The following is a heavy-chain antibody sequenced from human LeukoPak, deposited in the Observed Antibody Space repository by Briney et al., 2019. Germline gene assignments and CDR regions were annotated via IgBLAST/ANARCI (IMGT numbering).Heavy chain of an antibody. Sequence: PGGSLRLSCAASGFTVSSNYMSWVRQAPGKGLEWVSVIYSGGSTYYADSVKGRFTISRDNSKNTLHVQMNSLRVEDTAVYYCARNYDFWSGYFNTFDYWGQGTLVTVSS. CDR3: ARNYDFWSGYFNTFDY. V-gene: IGHV3-66*01. D-gene: IGHD3-3*01. CDR2: IYSGGST. J-gene: IGHJ4*02. CDR1: GFTVSSNY.